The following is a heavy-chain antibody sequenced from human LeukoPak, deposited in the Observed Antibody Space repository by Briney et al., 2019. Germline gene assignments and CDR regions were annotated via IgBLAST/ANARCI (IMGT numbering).Heavy chain of an antibody. CDR2: ISYDGSNK. J-gene: IGHJ4*02. V-gene: IGHV3-30*03. D-gene: IGHD5-18*01. CDR1: GFTFSGFS. CDR3: ARDRAIQLWLQGFYFDY. Sequence: GGSLRLSCAASGFTFSGFSMNWVRQAPGKGLEWVAVISYDGSNKYYADSVKGRFTISRDNSKNTLYLQMNSLRAEDTAVYYCARDRAIQLWLQGFYFDYWGQGTLVTVSS.